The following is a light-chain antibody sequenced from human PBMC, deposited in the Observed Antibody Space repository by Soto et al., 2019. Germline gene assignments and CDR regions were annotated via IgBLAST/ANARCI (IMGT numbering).Light chain of an antibody. Sequence: DIQMTQSTSSLSASIGDRVTITCRASQTINTALNWYQQKPGKAPELLIYATSILQSGVPSRFSGSGFGTNFILTISSLQPEDFATYYCQPSYGAPTFGGGPRWIPN. CDR3: QPSYGAPT. V-gene: IGKV1-39*01. CDR2: ATS. J-gene: IGKJ4*01. CDR1: QTINTA.